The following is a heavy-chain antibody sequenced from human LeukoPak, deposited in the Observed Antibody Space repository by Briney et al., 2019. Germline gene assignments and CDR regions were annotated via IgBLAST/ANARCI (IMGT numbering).Heavy chain of an antibody. D-gene: IGHD1-1*01. CDR2: INPNSGGT. V-gene: IGHV1-2*02. Sequence: GASVKASCKASGYTFTGYYMHWVRQAPGQGLEWMGWINPNSGGTNYAQKFQGRVTMTRDTSISTAYMELSRLRSDDTAVYYCARLGTGTTFPFDYWGQGTLVTVSS. CDR3: ARLGTGTTFPFDY. J-gene: IGHJ4*02. CDR1: GYTFTGYY.